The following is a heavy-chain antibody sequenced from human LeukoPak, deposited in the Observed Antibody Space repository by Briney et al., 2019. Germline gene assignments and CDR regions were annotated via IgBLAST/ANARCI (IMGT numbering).Heavy chain of an antibody. D-gene: IGHD2-2*01. CDR2: IYSGGSK. CDR1: GFTVSSNY. V-gene: IGHV3-66*02. CDR3: ARLPRYCSSTSCFSVDY. J-gene: IGHJ4*02. Sequence: PGGSMRLSCAAAGFTVSSNYMSWVRQAPGKGLEWVSVIYSGGSKYYADSVKGRFTISRDNSKNTLYLQMNSLRAEDTAVYYCARLPRYCSSTSCFSVDYWGQGTLVTVSS.